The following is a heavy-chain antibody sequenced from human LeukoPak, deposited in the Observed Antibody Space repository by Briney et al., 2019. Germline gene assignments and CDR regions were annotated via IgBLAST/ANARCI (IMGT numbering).Heavy chain of an antibody. CDR2: ISGRGGST. D-gene: IGHD1-26*01. Sequence: GGSLRLSCAASGFTFSSYWMHWVRQAPGKGLEWVSAISGRGGSTYYADSVKGRFTISRDNSKNTLYLQMNSLRAEDTAVYYCAKASRYSGSYRRYDYWGQGTLVTVSS. V-gene: IGHV3-23*01. CDR1: GFTFSSYW. J-gene: IGHJ4*02. CDR3: AKASRYSGSYRRYDY.